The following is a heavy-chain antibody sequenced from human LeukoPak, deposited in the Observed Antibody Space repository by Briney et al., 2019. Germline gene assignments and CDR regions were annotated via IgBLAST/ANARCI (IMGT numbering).Heavy chain of an antibody. D-gene: IGHD2-2*01. CDR2: IYHSGST. Sequence: PSGTLSLTCAVSGGSISSSNWWSWVRQPPGKGLEWIGEIYHSGSTNYNPSLKSRVTISVGKSKNQFSLKLSSVTAADTAVYYCARYQGWGPRTFDYWGQGTLVTVSS. CDR1: GGSISSSNW. J-gene: IGHJ4*02. V-gene: IGHV4-4*02. CDR3: ARYQGWGPRTFDY.